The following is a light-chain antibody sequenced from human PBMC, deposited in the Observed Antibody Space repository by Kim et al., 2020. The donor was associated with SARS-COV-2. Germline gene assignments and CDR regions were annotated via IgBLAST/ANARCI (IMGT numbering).Light chain of an antibody. Sequence: VSPGERATLSCRARQSVRNNLAWYQQTPGQAPRLLNYGASTRATGIPARFSGSGSGTEFTLIISSLQSEDFAVYYCQQYNNWPPFTFGQGTKLEI. V-gene: IGKV3-15*01. CDR2: GAS. CDR1: QSVRNN. CDR3: QQYNNWPPFT. J-gene: IGKJ2*01.